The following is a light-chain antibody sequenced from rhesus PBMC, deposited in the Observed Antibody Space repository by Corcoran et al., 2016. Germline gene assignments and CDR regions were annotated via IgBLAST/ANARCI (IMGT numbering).Light chain of an antibody. CDR1: QGISSY. Sequence: DIQMTQSPSSLSASVGETVTHTCRAIQGISSYVKWFQQKPVKAPKTLIYAASSLEFGVPSRFSGSGSGTDFTLTIRSLQPEDFAAYYCLQHNIYPLTFGGGTKVEIK. J-gene: IGKJ4*01. V-gene: IGKV1-28*01. CDR2: AAS. CDR3: LQHNIYPLT.